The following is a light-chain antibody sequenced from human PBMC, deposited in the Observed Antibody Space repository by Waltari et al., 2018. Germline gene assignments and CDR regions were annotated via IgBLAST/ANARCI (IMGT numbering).Light chain of an antibody. Sequence: SYVLTQPPSVSVAPGQTARITCGGNNIERKTVHWYQQRPGQAPVVVVYDDSDRPSRFPGRFSGSNSGNTATLTISRVEVGDEADYYYHVWDSSSDHLVIFGGGTRLTVL. V-gene: IGLV3-21*02. J-gene: IGLJ2*01. CDR1: NIERKT. CDR2: DDS. CDR3: HVWDSSSDHLVI.